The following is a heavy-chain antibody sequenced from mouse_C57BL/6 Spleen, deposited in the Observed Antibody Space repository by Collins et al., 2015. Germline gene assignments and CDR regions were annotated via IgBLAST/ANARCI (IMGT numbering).Heavy chain of an antibody. Sequence: QVQLQQPGAELVKPGASVKLSCKASGYTFTSFWIHWVKQRPGQGLEWIGMIHPNSGSTNYNEKFKSKAIVTVDRYSSKAYMQLSSLTSEDSAVYYCARGRDPYWYFDVWGTGTTVTVSS. D-gene: IGHD3-3*01. CDR3: ARGRDPYWYFDV. J-gene: IGHJ1*03. CDR2: IHPNSGST. V-gene: IGHV1-64*01. CDR1: GYTFTSFW.